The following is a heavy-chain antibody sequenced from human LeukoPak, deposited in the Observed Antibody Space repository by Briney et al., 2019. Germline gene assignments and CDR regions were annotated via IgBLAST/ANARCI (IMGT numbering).Heavy chain of an antibody. Sequence: GGSLRLSCVPSGFTFGDYYMAWVRQAPGKGLEVVAKINRDGTEKFYVDSVKGRFTISRDNSKNTLSLQMNSLRAEDTAVYYCAKGRAEAAAGTSNYWGQGTLVTVSS. J-gene: IGHJ4*02. D-gene: IGHD6-25*01. CDR1: GFTFGDYY. CDR2: INRDGTEK. V-gene: IGHV3-7*01. CDR3: AKGRAEAAAGTSNY.